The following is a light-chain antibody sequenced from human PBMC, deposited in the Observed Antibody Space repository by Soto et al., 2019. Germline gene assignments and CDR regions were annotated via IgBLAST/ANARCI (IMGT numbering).Light chain of an antibody. CDR1: QSVSSF. CDR3: QQRSNWPPIT. CDR2: DTS. Sequence: EFVLTQSPATLSLSPGERATLSCRASQSVSSFLAWYQQKPGQAPRLLIYDTSNRATGIPARFSGSGSGTDFTLTISSLEPEDFALYYCQQRSNWPPITFGQGTRLEIK. J-gene: IGKJ5*01. V-gene: IGKV3-11*01.